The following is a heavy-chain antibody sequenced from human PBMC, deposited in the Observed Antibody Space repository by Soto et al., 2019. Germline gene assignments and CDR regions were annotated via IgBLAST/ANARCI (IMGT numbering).Heavy chain of an antibody. Sequence: NPSETLSLTCAVSGGSISSGGYSWSWIRQRPGKGLEWIGYIYHSGSTYYNPSLKSRVTISVDRSKNLFSRKLSSVTAADTAVYYCASRIPILTGYNVWGQGTTVTVSS. CDR3: ASRIPILTGYNV. CDR2: IYHSGST. V-gene: IGHV4-30-2*01. CDR1: GGSISSGGYS. J-gene: IGHJ6*02. D-gene: IGHD3-9*01.